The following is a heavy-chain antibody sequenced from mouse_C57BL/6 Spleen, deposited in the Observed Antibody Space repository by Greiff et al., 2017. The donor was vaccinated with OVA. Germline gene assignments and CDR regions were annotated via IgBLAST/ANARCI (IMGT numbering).Heavy chain of an antibody. CDR2: IDPEDGET. V-gene: IGHV14-2*01. J-gene: IGHJ2*01. Sequence: EVKLQQSGAELVKPGASVKLSCTASGFNIKDYYMHWVKQRTEQGLEWIGRIDPEDGETKYAPKFQGKATITADTSSNTAYLQLSSLASEDTAVYYCARIHGQYYFDYWGQGTTLTVSS. CDR1: GFNIKDYY. CDR3: ARIHGQYYFDY.